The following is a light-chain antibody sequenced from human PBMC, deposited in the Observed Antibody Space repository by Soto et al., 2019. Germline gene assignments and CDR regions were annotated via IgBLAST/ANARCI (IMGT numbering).Light chain of an antibody. CDR1: QSVDSNY. J-gene: IGKJ2*01. Sequence: ENVLTQSPGTLSLSPGERATLSCRASQSVDSNYLAWYQHKPGQTPRLLLYGTSTRATGIPDRFSGSGSGTDFTLAINGLEPEDFAVYYCQQYGSSVYTFVQGTKLEIK. CDR2: GTS. V-gene: IGKV3-20*01. CDR3: QQYGSSVYT.